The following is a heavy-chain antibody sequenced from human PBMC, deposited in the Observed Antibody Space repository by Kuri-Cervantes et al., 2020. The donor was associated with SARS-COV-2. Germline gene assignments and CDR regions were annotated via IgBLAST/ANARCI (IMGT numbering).Heavy chain of an antibody. CDR2: ISYDGSNK. V-gene: IGHV3-30-3*01. J-gene: IGHJ4*02. CDR3: ARDRSTHYFDY. CDR1: GFTFSSYA. Sequence: GGSLRLSCAASGFTFSSYAMHWVRQAPGKGLEWVAVISYDGSNKYYADSVKGRFTISRDNSKNALYLQMNSLRAEETAVYYCARDRSTHYFDYWGQGTLVTVSS.